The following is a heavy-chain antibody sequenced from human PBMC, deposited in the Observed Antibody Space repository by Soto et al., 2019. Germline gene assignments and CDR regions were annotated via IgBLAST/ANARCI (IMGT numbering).Heavy chain of an antibody. J-gene: IGHJ4*02. V-gene: IGHV3-48*02. CDR3: ARDRTYYYDSSGYYYFDY. Sequence: GGSLRLSCAASGFTFSSYSMNWVRQAPGKGLEWVSYISSSSSTIYYADSVKGRFTISRDNAKNSLYLQMNSLRDEDTAVYYCARDRTYYYDSSGYYYFDYWGQGTLVTVSS. D-gene: IGHD3-22*01. CDR2: ISSSSSTI. CDR1: GFTFSSYS.